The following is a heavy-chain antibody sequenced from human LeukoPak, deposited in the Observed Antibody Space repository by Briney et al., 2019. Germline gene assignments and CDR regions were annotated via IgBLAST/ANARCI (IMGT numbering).Heavy chain of an antibody. CDR1: GFTFSSYG. V-gene: IGHV3-30*02. J-gene: IGHJ6*04. CDR2: IHHDGSNK. CDR3: AELGITMIGGV. D-gene: IGHD3-10*02. Sequence: GGSLRLSCAASGFTFSSYGMHWVRQAPGKGLDWAAFIHHDGSNKYYADSVRGRFTISRDNSKNTLYLQMNSLRAEDTAVYYCAELGITMIGGVWGKGTTVTISS.